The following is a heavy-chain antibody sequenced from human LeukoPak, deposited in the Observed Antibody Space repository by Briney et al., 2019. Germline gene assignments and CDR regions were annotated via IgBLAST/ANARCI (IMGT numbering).Heavy chain of an antibody. CDR3: ARDLGGSSKPDY. J-gene: IGHJ4*02. D-gene: IGHD1-26*01. CDR2: ISSSGSPI. CDR1: GFTFSSYS. Sequence: GGSLRLSCAASGFTFSSYSMNWVRQAPGKGLEWVSYISSSGSPIYYADSVKGRFTTPRDSAKNSLDLQMNSLRVEDTAVYYCARDLGGSSKPDYWGQGTLVTVSS. V-gene: IGHV3-48*04.